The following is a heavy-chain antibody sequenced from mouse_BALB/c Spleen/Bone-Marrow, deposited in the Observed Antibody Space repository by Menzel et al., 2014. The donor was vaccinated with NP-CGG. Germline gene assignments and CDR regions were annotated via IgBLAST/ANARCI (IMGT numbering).Heavy chain of an antibody. CDR1: GFTFSSYG. CDR3: ARQTYYDYDGYFDY. J-gene: IGHJ2*01. D-gene: IGHD2-4*01. Sequence: VQLKESGGDLVKPGGSLKLSCAASGFTFSSYGMSWVRQTPDKRLEWVATISSGGSYTYYPDSVKGRFTISRDNAKNTLYLQKSRQKSEDTAMYYCARQTYYDYDGYFDYGGQGTPLTVSS. V-gene: IGHV5-6*01. CDR2: ISSGGSYT.